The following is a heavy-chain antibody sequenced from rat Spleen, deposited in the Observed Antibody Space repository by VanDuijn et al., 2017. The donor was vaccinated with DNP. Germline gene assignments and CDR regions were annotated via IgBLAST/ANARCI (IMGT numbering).Heavy chain of an antibody. CDR1: GFTFSNYD. J-gene: IGHJ2*01. Sequence: EVQLVESGGGLVQPGRSLKLSCAASGFTFSNYDMAWVRQAPTKGLEWVASINPSGGNTYYRDSVRGRFTISRANAKSTLYLQMNSLRSEDTATYYCARPDYWGQGVMVTVSS. V-gene: IGHV5-25*01. CDR2: INPSGGNT. CDR3: ARPDY.